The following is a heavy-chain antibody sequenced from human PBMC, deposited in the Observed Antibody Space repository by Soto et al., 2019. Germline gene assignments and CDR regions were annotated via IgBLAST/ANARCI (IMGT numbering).Heavy chain of an antibody. D-gene: IGHD6-6*01. J-gene: IGHJ6*03. CDR3: ATGGGLLIAARPFSYYMDV. CDR1: GYTLTELS. Sequence: ASVKVSCKVSGYTLTELSMHWVRQAPGKGLEWMGGFDPEDGETIYAQKFQGRVTMTEDTSTDTAYMELSSLRSEDTAVYYCATGGGLLIAARPFSYYMDVRGKGATVTVSS. CDR2: FDPEDGET. V-gene: IGHV1-24*01.